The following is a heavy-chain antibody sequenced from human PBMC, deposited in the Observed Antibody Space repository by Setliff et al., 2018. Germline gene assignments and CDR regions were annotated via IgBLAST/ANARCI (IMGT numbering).Heavy chain of an antibody. Sequence: GGSLRLSCVASGFTISNYWMAWVRQAPGKGLEWVADIRQDGTNKYYVDSVKGRFTISRDNAKNSLYLQMNSLRAEDTALYYWAREVWNIYDNDNSWSGYSDHWGQGTLVTVSS. D-gene: IGHD3-3*01. CDR3: AREVWNIYDNDNSWSGYSDH. CDR2: IRQDGTNK. CDR1: GFTISNYW. J-gene: IGHJ4*02. V-gene: IGHV3-7*03.